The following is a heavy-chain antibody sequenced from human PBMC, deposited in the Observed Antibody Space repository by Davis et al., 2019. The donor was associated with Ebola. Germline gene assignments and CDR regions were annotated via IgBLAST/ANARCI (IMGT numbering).Heavy chain of an antibody. Sequence: ASVKVSCKASGYTFTSYGISWVRQAPGQGLEWMGWISAYNGNTNYAQKLQGRVTMTTDTSTSTAYMELRSLRSDDTAVYYCGRDLWELLRASNLPFDYWGQGTLVTVSS. D-gene: IGHD1-26*01. CDR1: GYTFTSYG. CDR3: GRDLWELLRASNLPFDY. J-gene: IGHJ4*02. CDR2: ISAYNGNT. V-gene: IGHV1-18*01.